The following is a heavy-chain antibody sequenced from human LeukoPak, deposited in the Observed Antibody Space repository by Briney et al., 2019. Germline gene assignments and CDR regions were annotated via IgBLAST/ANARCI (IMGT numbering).Heavy chain of an antibody. CDR1: GGSISSSSDY. D-gene: IGHD6-13*01. Sequence: PSETLSLTCTVSGGSISSSSDYWGWIRQAPGKGLEWIGSIYYHENTYYNSSLKSRVTISVDTSKNQFSLKLSSVTAADTAVYYCARAYSSSWYFNWFDPWGQGTLVTVSS. V-gene: IGHV4-39*01. CDR3: ARAYSSSWYFNWFDP. CDR2: IYYHENT. J-gene: IGHJ5*02.